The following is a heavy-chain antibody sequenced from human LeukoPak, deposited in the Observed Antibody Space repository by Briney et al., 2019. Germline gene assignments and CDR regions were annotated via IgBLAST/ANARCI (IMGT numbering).Heavy chain of an antibody. J-gene: IGHJ4*02. V-gene: IGHV4-34*01. CDR3: ARASAYGSPSGVNC. CDR1: GGSFGGYY. Sequence: SETLSLTCAVYGGSFGGYYWSWIRQPPGKGLEWIGQINDSGMTNYIPSLKGRVTISVDTSKKQYSLKLSSVSAADTAVYYCARASAYGSPSGVNCWGQGTLVTVSS. CDR2: INDSGMT. D-gene: IGHD6-6*01.